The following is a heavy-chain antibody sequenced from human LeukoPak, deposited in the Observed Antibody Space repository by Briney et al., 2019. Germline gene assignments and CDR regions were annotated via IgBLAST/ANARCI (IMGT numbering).Heavy chain of an antibody. D-gene: IGHD2-15*01. V-gene: IGHV4-59*01. CDR1: GGSISRYY. CDR2: IYYSGST. Sequence: PSETLSLPCTVSGGSISRYYWSWIRQPPGKGLEWIGYIYYSGSTNYNPSLKSRVTISVDTSKNQFSLKLSSVTAADTAVYYCARVRIGFDYWGQGTLVTVSS. J-gene: IGHJ4*02. CDR3: ARVRIGFDY.